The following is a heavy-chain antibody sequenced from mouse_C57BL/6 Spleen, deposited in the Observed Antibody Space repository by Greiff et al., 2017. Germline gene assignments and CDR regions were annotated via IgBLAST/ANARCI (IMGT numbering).Heavy chain of an antibody. Sequence: QVQLQQSGAELVRPGASVTLSCKASGYTFTDYEMHWVKQTPVHGLEWIGAIVPVTGGTASNQKFKGKAILTAANSPRTAYMELRSLTSEDSAVYYCTRGEGLLAYWGQGTLVTVSA. CDR2: IVPVTGGT. CDR1: GYTFTDYE. CDR3: TRGEGLLAY. J-gene: IGHJ3*01. V-gene: IGHV1-15*01. D-gene: IGHD3-1*01.